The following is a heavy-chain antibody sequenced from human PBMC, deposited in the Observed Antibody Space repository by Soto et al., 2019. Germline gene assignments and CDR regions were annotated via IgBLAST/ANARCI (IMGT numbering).Heavy chain of an antibody. Sequence: EVQLVESGGGLVQPGGSLRLSCAASGFTASTTYMSWVRQAPGKGLEWGSVIYDGGSTFYVDSVRGRFTIYRDNSENTVNLQMNSLRAEDTAVYYCARDPWAADYWGQGTLVTVSS. D-gene: IGHD3-16*01. V-gene: IGHV3-66*01. J-gene: IGHJ4*02. CDR3: ARDPWAADY. CDR1: GFTASTTY. CDR2: IYDGGST.